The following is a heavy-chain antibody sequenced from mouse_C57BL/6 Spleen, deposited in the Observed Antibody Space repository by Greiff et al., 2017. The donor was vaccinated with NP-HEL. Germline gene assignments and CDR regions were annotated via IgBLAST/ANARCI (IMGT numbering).Heavy chain of an antibody. V-gene: IGHV1-82*01. Sequence: VNVVESGPELVKPGASVKISCKASGYAFSSSWMNWVKQRPGKGLEWIGRIYPGDGDTNYNGKFKGKATLTADKSSSTAYMQLSSLTSEDSAVYFCARAGAYWGQGTLVTVSA. J-gene: IGHJ3*01. CDR2: IYPGDGDT. CDR3: ARAGAY. CDR1: GYAFSSSW.